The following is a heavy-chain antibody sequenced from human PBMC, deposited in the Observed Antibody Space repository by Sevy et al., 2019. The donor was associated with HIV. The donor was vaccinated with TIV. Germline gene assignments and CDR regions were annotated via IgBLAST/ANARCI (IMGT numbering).Heavy chain of an antibody. J-gene: IGHJ3*02. Sequence: GGALRLSCAASGFTLSTYWMSWVRQAPGKGLEWVANIKQDGSEKYYVGSVKGRFTISRDNAKNSLYLQMNSLVAEDTAVYYCATYSSPYDAFDIWGQGTMVTVSS. CDR1: GFTLSTYW. D-gene: IGHD6-19*01. V-gene: IGHV3-7*03. CDR3: ATYSSPYDAFDI. CDR2: IKQDGSEK.